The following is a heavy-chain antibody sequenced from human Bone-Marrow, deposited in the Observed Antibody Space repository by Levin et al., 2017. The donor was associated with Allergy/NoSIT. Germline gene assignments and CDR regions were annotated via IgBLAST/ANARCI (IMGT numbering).Heavy chain of an antibody. CDR2: IGFAGDT. CDR3: ARGAAGFDY. J-gene: IGHJ4*02. CDR1: GFTFSTYD. V-gene: IGHV3-13*01. D-gene: IGHD6-13*01. Sequence: GSLRLSCEASGFTFSTYDMFWVRQGIGKGLEWVSSIGFAGDTYYAGSVRGRFTISRENAKNSLYLQMNSLGAGDTAVYYCARGAAGFDYWGQGTLVTVSS.